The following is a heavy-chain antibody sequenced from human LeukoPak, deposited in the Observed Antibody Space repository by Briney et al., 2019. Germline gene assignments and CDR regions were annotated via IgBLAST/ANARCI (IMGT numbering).Heavy chain of an antibody. Sequence: SETLSLTCAVYSGSFSGYYWSWLRQPPGKGLEWIGEINHSGSTNYNPSLKSRVTISVDTSKNQFSLKLSSVTAADTAVYYCARAFGSCSSTSCHRYYYYYYGMDVWGQGTTVTVSS. V-gene: IGHV4-34*01. CDR2: INHSGST. J-gene: IGHJ6*02. CDR3: ARAFGSCSSTSCHRYYYYYYGMDV. CDR1: SGSFSGYY. D-gene: IGHD2-2*02.